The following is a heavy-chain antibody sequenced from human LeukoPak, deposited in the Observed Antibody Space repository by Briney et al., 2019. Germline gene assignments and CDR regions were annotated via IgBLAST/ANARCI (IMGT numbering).Heavy chain of an antibody. J-gene: IGHJ4*02. CDR1: GFTFSTYW. Sequence: SGGSLRLSCAASGFTFSTYWMTWVRQAPGKGLEWVAIIKEDGSEEYYVDSVKGRFTISRDNAKNSLYLQMNSLRVEDTAVYYCARDQSRHSDYWGRGTLVTVSS. D-gene: IGHD2-21*01. CDR3: ARDQSRHSDY. V-gene: IGHV3-7*03. CDR2: IKEDGSEE.